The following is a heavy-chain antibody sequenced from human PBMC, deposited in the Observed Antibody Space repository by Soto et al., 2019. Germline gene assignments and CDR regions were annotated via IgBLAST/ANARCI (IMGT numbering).Heavy chain of an antibody. CDR2: IYPGDSDT. CDR3: ARHWPGVARDPYYYYYMDV. J-gene: IGHJ6*03. CDR1: GYSFTSYW. Sequence: GEALKISCKRSGYSFTSYWFGWLRQMPGKGLEWMGIIYPGDSDTRYSPSFQGQVTISADKSISTAYLQWSSLKASDTAMYYCARHWPGVARDPYYYYYMDVWGKGTTVTVSS. V-gene: IGHV5-51*01. D-gene: IGHD2-15*01.